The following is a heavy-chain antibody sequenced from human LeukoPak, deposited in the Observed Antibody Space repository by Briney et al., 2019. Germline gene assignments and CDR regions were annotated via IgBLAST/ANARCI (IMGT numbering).Heavy chain of an antibody. CDR1: GGSISSSSYY. D-gene: IGHD3-10*01. CDR3: ARQCMVRGVIITCYSYGMDV. J-gene: IGHJ6*02. CDR2: IYYSGST. Sequence: SETLSLTCTVSGGSISSSSYYWGWIRQPPGKGLECIGSIYYSGSTYYTPSLKSRVTISVDTSKNQFSLKLSSVTAADTAVYYCARQCMVRGVIITCYSYGMDVWGQGTTVTVSS. V-gene: IGHV4-39*01.